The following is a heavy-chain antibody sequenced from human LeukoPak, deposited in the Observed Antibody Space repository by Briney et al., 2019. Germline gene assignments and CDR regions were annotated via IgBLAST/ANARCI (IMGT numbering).Heavy chain of an antibody. V-gene: IGHV1-18*01. CDR3: ARDGYCSGGSCYPTYYYYGMDV. CDR2: ISAYNGKT. Sequence: ASVKLSCKASGYTFTTYVISWVRQAPGHRLKWMGWISAYNGKTNYAQKLQCRVTITADKSTSTAYMELSSLRSEDTAVYYCARDGYCSGGSCYPTYYYYGMDVWGQGTTVTVSS. CDR1: GYTFTTYV. D-gene: IGHD2-15*01. J-gene: IGHJ6*02.